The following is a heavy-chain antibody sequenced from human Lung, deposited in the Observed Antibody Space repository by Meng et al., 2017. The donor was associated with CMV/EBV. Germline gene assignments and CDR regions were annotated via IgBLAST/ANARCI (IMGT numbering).Heavy chain of an antibody. CDR1: GFPFSTYT. CDR2: ISYDGSNK. CDR3: AREGYCSSTTCSSYYYYGMDV. V-gene: IGHV3-30*14. D-gene: IGHD2-2*01. Sequence: GESLKISCAASGFPFSTYTMHWVRQAPGKGLEWVAIISYDGSNKNYADFVKGRFTVSRDNSKDTLYLQMNSLRAEDTAVYYCAREGYCSSTTCSSYYYYGMDVWGQGTTVTVSS. J-gene: IGHJ6*02.